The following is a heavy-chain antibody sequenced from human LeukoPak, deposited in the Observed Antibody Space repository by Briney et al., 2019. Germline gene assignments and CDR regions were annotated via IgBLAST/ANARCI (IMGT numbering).Heavy chain of an antibody. CDR2: ISGSGDNT. CDR3: AKDPDEWELQTIDY. J-gene: IGHJ4*02. V-gene: IGHV3-23*01. D-gene: IGHD1-26*01. CDR1: GFTLSNYN. Sequence: GGSLRLSCTASGFTLSNYNMNWVRQAPGKGLEWVSAISGSGDNTYYADSVKGRFTISRDNSKNTLYLQMNSLRAEDTAVYYCAKDPDEWELQTIDYWGQGTLVTVSS.